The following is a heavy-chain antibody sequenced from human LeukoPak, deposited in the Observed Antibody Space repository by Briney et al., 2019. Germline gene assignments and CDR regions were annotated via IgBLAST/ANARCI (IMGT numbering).Heavy chain of an antibody. CDR2: ISGSGISA. Sequence: GGSLRLSCAASGFTFSNYAMSWVRQAPGKGLEWVSAISGSGISAYYADSVKGRFTISRDNSKNTLCLQMNSLRVEDTAVYYCAKVDYSSSSGGSFDFWGQGTLVTVSS. V-gene: IGHV3-23*01. D-gene: IGHD6-6*01. CDR3: AKVDYSSSSGGSFDF. J-gene: IGHJ4*02. CDR1: GFTFSNYA.